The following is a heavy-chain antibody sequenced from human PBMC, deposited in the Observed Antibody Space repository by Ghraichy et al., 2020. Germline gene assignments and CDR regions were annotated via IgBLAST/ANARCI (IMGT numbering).Heavy chain of an antibody. CDR1: GYTYISYD. Sequence: ASVKVSCKASGYTYISYDISWVRQAPGQGLEWMGCINAYNGNTKYLQNFQGRVTMTTDKSTSTAYMELGSLTSDDTAVYYCARDLTGKRPFDYWGQGNQVIVSS. CDR2: INAYNGNT. V-gene: IGHV1-18*01. CDR3: ARDLTGKRPFDY. D-gene: IGHD3-9*01. J-gene: IGHJ4*02.